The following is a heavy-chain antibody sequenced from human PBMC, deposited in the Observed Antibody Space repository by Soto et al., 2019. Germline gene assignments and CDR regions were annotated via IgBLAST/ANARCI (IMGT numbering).Heavy chain of an antibody. Sequence: QLQLQESGPGLVKPPETLSLTCSVSGATIDRGSYYWGWVRQPPGKGLEWIGSIYYSGNAYYSPSLKSRVTISVDTSKNQFSLKLNSVTSADTAVYCCVRASTLDYWGQGILVTVSS. CDR2: IYYSGNA. CDR3: VRASTLDY. CDR1: GATIDRGSYY. J-gene: IGHJ4*02. V-gene: IGHV4-39*01.